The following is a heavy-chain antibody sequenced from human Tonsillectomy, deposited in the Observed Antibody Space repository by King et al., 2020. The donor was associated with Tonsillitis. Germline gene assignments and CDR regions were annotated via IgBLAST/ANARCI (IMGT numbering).Heavy chain of an antibody. V-gene: IGHV4-59*08. D-gene: IGHD6-6*01. J-gene: IGHJ4*02. CDR3: ASLRYSSSSPFDY. CDR2: IYYSGST. CDR1: GGSISSYY. Sequence: QLQESGPGLVKPSETLSLTCTVSGGSISSYYWSWIRQPPGKGLEWIGYIYYSGSTNYNPSLKSRVTISVDTSKNQFSLKLSSVTAADTAVYYCASLRYSSSSPFDYWGQGTLVTVSS.